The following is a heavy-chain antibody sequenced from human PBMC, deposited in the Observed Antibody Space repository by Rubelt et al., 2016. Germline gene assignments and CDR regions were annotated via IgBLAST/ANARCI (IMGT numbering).Heavy chain of an antibody. V-gene: IGHV1-3*01. Sequence: QVQLVQSGAEVKKPGASVKVSCKASGYTFTSYAMHWVRQAPGQRLEWMGWINAGNGNTKYSQQFQGRVTITRDTSASTAYMELSSLRSEDTAVYYCARLGCSSTSCPPDGSGSYTFDYWGQGTLVTVSS. J-gene: IGHJ4*02. CDR1: GYTFTSYA. CDR3: ARLGCSSTSCPPDGSGSYTFDY. D-gene: IGHD2-2*01. CDR2: INAGNGNT.